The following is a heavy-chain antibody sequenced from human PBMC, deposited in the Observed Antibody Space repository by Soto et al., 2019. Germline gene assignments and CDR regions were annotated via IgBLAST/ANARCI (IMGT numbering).Heavy chain of an antibody. CDR1: GLSLRTSGVG. V-gene: IGHV2-5*02. CDR2: LYLDDEK. CDR3: THLCHCGAHYSDY. Sequence: QITLKESGPTLVKPTQPLTLTCTFSGLSLRTSGVGVRWIRQPPGKALEWLALLYLDDEKHYSPSLKSRLTITKHTSKNQVVPTKTSSGPLHTSTYYCTHLCHCGAHYSDYWCQGTLVTVS. J-gene: IGHJ4*02. D-gene: IGHD2-21*01.